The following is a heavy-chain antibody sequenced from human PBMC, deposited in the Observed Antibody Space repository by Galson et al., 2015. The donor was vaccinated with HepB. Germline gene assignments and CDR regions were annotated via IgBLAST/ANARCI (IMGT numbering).Heavy chain of an antibody. V-gene: IGHV3-33*01. Sequence: SLRLSCAASGFTFSSYGMHWVRQAPGKGLEWVAVIWYDGSDKYYADSVKGRFTISRDNSKNTLYLQMNSLRAEDTAVYYCARVGRVDTLYGYFDYWGRGSLVTVSS. CDR1: GFTFSSYG. D-gene: IGHD2-8*01. CDR2: IWYDGSDK. CDR3: ARVGRVDTLYGYFDY. J-gene: IGHJ4*02.